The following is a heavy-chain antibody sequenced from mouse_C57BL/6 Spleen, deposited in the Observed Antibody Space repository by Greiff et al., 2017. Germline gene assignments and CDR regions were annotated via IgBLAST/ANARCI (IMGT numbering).Heavy chain of an antibody. CDR2: IYPGSGNT. J-gene: IGHJ3*01. CDR3: ARGGGNYWFAY. CDR1: GYSFTSYY. Sequence: VKLMESGPELVKPGASVKISCKASGYSFTSYYIHWVKQRPGQGLEWIGWIYPGSGNTKYNEKFKGKATLTADTSSSTAYMQLSSLTSEDSAVYYCARGGGNYWFAYWGQGTLVTVSA. D-gene: IGHD2-1*01. V-gene: IGHV1-66*01.